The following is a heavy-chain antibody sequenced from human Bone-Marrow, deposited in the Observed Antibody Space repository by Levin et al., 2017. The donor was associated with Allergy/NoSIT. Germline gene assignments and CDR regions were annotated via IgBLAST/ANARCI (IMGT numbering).Heavy chain of an antibody. CDR2: LYYSGST. CDR3: ASLRPDDTSLDY. J-gene: IGHJ4*02. CDR1: GASIKSILYY. D-gene: IGHD3-22*01. Sequence: SQTLSLTCTVSGASIKSILYYWGWIRQPPGKGLEWIGSLYYSGSTYYNPSLKSRVTISVDTSKNQFSLNLSSVTAADTAVYYCASLRPDDTSLDYWGQGTLVTVSS. V-gene: IGHV4-39*07.